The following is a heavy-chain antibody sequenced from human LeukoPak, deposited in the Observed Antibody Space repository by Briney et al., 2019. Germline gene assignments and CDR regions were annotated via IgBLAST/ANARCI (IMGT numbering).Heavy chain of an antibody. V-gene: IGHV3-30*18. Sequence: RGSLRLSCAASGFTFSNYAMSWVRQAPDKGLEWVAVISNDGSNKYYADSVKGRFTISRDNSKHTLYLQMNSLRAEDTAVYYCAKERGSGLHYDYGMDVWGQGTTVTVSS. J-gene: IGHJ6*02. CDR2: ISNDGSNK. D-gene: IGHD3-10*01. CDR3: AKERGSGLHYDYGMDV. CDR1: GFTFSNYA.